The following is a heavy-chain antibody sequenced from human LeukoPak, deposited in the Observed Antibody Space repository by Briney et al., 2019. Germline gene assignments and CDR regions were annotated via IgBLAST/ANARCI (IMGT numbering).Heavy chain of an antibody. J-gene: IGHJ4*02. Sequence: SVKVSCKASGGTFSSYAISWVRQAPGQGLEWMGGIIPIFGTANYAQKFQGRVTITADKSTSTVYMELSSLRSEDTAVYYCARDENIVVVPAARFDYWGQGTLVTVSS. CDR3: ARDENIVVVPAARFDY. D-gene: IGHD2-2*01. CDR1: GGTFSSYA. CDR2: IIPIFGTA. V-gene: IGHV1-69*06.